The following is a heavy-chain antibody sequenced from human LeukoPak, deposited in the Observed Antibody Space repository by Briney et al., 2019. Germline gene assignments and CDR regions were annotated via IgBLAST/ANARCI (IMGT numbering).Heavy chain of an antibody. D-gene: IGHD4-17*01. CDR2: ISGSSGST. CDR3: AKEFFDGDYVNWFDP. CDR1: GFTFSSYA. J-gene: IGHJ5*02. Sequence: PGGSLRLSCAASGFTFSSYAMSWVRQAPGKGLEWVSAISGSSGSTYYADSVKGRFTISRDNSKNTLYLQMDSLRAEDTAVYYCAKEFFDGDYVNWFDPWGQGTLVTVSS. V-gene: IGHV3-23*01.